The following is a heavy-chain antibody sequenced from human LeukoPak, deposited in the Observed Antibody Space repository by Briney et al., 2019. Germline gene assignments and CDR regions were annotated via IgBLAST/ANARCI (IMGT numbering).Heavy chain of an antibody. CDR3: SKDPNGDYVGAFDM. D-gene: IGHD4-17*01. CDR1: GLSFSNNA. Sequence: PGGSLRLSCTASGLSFSNNATTWVRQAPGKGLEWVSSITGSGRGTYYPDSVKGRFSVSRDNSQNTVFLHMNSLRADDTALYYCSKDPNGDYVGAFDMWGPGTMVTVSS. CDR2: ITGSGRGT. V-gene: IGHV3-23*01. J-gene: IGHJ3*02.